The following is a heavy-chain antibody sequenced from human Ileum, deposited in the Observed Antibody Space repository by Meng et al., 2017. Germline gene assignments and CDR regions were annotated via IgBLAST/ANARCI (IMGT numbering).Heavy chain of an antibody. CDR2: INGDGSVK. CDR3: ARDPHFSAFYI. CDR1: GFTFSSSW. D-gene: IGHD3-3*02. Sequence: GESLKISCAASGFTFSSSWMAWVRQTPGKGLEWVANINGDGSVKGYVDSVKGRFTVSRDNAENSAYLHMPSLRIEDAAIYYCARDPHFSAFYIWGQGTMVTVSS. V-gene: IGHV3-7*01. J-gene: IGHJ3*02.